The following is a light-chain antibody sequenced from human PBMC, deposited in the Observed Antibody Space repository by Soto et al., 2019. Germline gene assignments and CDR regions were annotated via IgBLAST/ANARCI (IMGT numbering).Light chain of an antibody. J-gene: IGKJ4*01. Sequence: DIEMTQSPSTLSASVGDRVTITCRASQSISIWLAWYQQKPGKAPKILIYKASTLQSGVPSRFSGSGSGTEFTLSISSLQPDDLATYYCQQYDGYPLTFGGGTKVEI. V-gene: IGKV1-5*03. CDR3: QQYDGYPLT. CDR2: KAS. CDR1: QSISIW.